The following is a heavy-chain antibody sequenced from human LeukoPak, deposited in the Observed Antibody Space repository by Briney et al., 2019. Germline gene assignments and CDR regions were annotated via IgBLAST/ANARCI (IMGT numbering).Heavy chain of an antibody. D-gene: IGHD1-20*01. CDR2: INHSGST. V-gene: IGHV4-34*01. Sequence: SETLSLTCAVYGGSFSGYYWSWIRQPPGKGLGWIGEINHSGSTNYNPSLKSRVTISVDTSKNQFSLKLSSVTAADTAVYYCARGIITGTPRYYYYMDVWGKGTTVTVSS. J-gene: IGHJ6*03. CDR1: GGSFSGYY. CDR3: ARGIITGTPRYYYYMDV.